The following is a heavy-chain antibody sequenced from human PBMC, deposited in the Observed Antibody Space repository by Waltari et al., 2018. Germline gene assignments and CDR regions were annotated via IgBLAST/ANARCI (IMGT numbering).Heavy chain of an antibody. CDR1: GGSRSSYY. V-gene: IGHV4-59*01. D-gene: IGHD6-19*01. CDR2: IYYSGST. CDR3: ARGCIAVAGTENAFDI. Sequence: QVQLPESGPGLVKPSETLSLTCTVSGGSRSSYYWCWIRQPPGKGLEWIGYIYYSGSTSYNPSLKCRVTISVDTSKNQFSLKLSSVTAADTAVYYCARGCIAVAGTENAFDIWGQGIMVTVSS. J-gene: IGHJ3*02.